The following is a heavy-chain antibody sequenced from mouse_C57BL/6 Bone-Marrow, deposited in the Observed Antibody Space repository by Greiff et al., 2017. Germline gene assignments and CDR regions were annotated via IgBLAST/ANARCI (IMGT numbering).Heavy chain of an antibody. V-gene: IGHV1-50*01. CDR3: ARGYYGSSYSLFAY. Sequence: QVQLQQPGAELVKPGASVKLSCKASGYTFTSYWMQWVKQRPGQGLEWIGEIDPSDSYTNYNQKFKGKATLTVDPSSSTAYMQLSSLTSEDSAVYYCARGYYGSSYSLFAYWGQGTLVTVSA. CDR2: IDPSDSYT. J-gene: IGHJ3*01. D-gene: IGHD1-1*01. CDR1: GYTFTSYW.